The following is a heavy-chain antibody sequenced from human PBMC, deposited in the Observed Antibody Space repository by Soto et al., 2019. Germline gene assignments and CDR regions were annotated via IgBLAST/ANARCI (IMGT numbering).Heavy chain of an antibody. CDR1: GYSFTSYW. J-gene: IGHJ6*02. CDR2: IYPGDSDT. Sequence: GESLKISCKGSGYSFTSYWIGWVRQMPGKGLEWMGIIYPGDSDTRYSPSFQGQVTISADKSISTAYLQWSSLKASDTAMYYCARLSYGDYDWYYGMDVWGQGTTVTVSS. CDR3: ARLSYGDYDWYYGMDV. V-gene: IGHV5-51*01. D-gene: IGHD4-17*01.